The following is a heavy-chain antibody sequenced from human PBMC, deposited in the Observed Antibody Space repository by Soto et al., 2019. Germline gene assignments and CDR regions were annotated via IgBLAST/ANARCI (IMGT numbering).Heavy chain of an antibody. Sequence: GGSLRLSCAASGFTFSSYSMNWVRQAPGKGLEWVSYISSSSSTIYYADSVKGRFTISRDNAKNSLYLQMNSLRDEDTAVYYYAGAPEYSNFPFDYWGQGTLVTVSS. CDR2: ISSSSSTI. CDR3: AGAPEYSNFPFDY. V-gene: IGHV3-48*02. CDR1: GFTFSSYS. D-gene: IGHD4-4*01. J-gene: IGHJ4*02.